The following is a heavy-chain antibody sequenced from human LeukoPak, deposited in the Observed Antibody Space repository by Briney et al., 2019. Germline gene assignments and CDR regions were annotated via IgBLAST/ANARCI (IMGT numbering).Heavy chain of an antibody. CDR3: ARSVGDFWSGRLSWFDP. V-gene: IGHV1-46*01. J-gene: IGHJ5*02. Sequence: ASVKVSCKASGYTFTSYYMHWVRQAPGQGLEWMGIINPSGGSTSYAQKFQGRVTMTRDTSTSTVYMELSSLRSEDTAVYYCARSVGDFWSGRLSWFDPWGQGTLVTVSS. D-gene: IGHD3-3*01. CDR1: GYTFTSYY. CDR2: INPSGGST.